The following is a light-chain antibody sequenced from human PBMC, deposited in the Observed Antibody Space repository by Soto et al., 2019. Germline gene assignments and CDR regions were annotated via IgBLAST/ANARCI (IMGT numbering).Light chain of an antibody. J-gene: IGKJ2*01. Sequence: DIQMTQSPSTLSANVGDRVSITCRSSQSISTWLAWYQQKPGKAPNLLIYKASLLESGVPSRFSGSGSETEFTLTIYNLQPDDFATYYCQHYNTYPYTFGQGTTLEI. CDR2: KAS. CDR3: QHYNTYPYT. V-gene: IGKV1-5*03. CDR1: QSISTW.